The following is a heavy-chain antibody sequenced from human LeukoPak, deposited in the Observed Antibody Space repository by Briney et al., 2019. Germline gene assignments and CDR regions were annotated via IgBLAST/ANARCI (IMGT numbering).Heavy chain of an antibody. J-gene: IGHJ4*02. Sequence: PGGSLRLSCAASGFTFSNAWMSWVRQAPGKGLEWVGRIKSKTDGGTTDYAAPVKGRFTISRDDSKNTLYLQMNSLTVEDTAVYYCARWGDGKKLDYWGQGTLVTVSS. V-gene: IGHV3-15*01. D-gene: IGHD5-24*01. CDR3: ARWGDGKKLDY. CDR1: GFTFSNAW. CDR2: IKSKTDGGTT.